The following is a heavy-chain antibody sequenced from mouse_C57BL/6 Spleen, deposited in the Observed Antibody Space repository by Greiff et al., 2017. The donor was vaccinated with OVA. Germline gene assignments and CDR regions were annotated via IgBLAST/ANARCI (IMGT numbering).Heavy chain of an antibody. V-gene: IGHV1-64*01. J-gene: IGHJ2*01. D-gene: IGHD1-1*01. CDR1: GYTFTSYW. CDR2: IHPNSGST. CDR3: ASEDYGSSRYFDY. Sequence: VQLQQPGAELVKPGASVKLSCKASGYTFTSYWMHWVKQRPGQGLEWIGMIHPNSGSTNYNEKFKSKATLTVDKSSSTAYMQLSSLTPEDSAVYYCASEDYGSSRYFDYWGQGTTLTVSS.